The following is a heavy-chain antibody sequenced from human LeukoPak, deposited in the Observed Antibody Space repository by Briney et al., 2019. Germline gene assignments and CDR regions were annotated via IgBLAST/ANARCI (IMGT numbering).Heavy chain of an antibody. CDR1: GFTFSSYA. D-gene: IGHD6-19*01. J-gene: IGHJ6*02. Sequence: GGSLRLSCAASGFTFSSYAMHWVRQAPGKGLEWVAVISYDGSNKYYADSVKGRFTISRDNSKNTLYLQMNSLRAEDTAVYYCARAVMSEAGPQYYYYGMDVWGQGTTVAVSS. CDR3: ARAVMSEAGPQYYYYGMDV. V-gene: IGHV3-30-3*01. CDR2: ISYDGSNK.